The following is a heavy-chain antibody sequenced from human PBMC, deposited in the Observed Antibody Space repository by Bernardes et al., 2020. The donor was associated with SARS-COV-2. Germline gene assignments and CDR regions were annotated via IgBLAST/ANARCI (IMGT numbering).Heavy chain of an antibody. D-gene: IGHD3-22*01. CDR2: INHSGST. J-gene: IGHJ6*02. Sequence: SETLSLTCAVYGGSFSGYYWSWIRQPPGKGLEWIGEINHSGSTNYNPSLKSRVTISVDTSKNQFSLKLSSVTAADTAIYYCARGYYYDSSGPQTPFYYYYGMDVWGQGTTVTVS. V-gene: IGHV4-34*01. CDR1: GGSFSGYY. CDR3: ARGYYYDSSGPQTPFYYYYGMDV.